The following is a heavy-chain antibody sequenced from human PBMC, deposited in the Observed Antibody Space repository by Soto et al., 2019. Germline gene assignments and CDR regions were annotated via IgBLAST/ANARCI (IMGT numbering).Heavy chain of an antibody. J-gene: IGHJ3*02. CDR2: IYYSGST. V-gene: IGHV4-61*01. D-gene: IGHD2-15*01. CDR3: ARGSGPNDAFDI. Sequence: QVQLQESGPGLVKPSETLSLICTVSGGSVSSGSCYWSWIRQPPGKGLEWIGYIYYSGSTIYNPSLKRRVTISVDTSKNQFSLKLSSVTAADTAVYYCARGSGPNDAFDIWGQGTMVTVSS. CDR1: GGSVSSGSCY.